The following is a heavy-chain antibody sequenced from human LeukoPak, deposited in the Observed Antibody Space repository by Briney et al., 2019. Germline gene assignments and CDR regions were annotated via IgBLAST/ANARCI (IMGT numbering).Heavy chain of an antibody. CDR1: GFTFSDYF. CDR2: IDSSGTI. D-gene: IGHD6-13*01. CDR3: SSAPSFRQQLGRFDP. V-gene: IGHV3-11*01. Sequence: GGSLRLSCAASGFTFSDYFMSWIRQGPGKGLEWVSHIDSSGTIYYADSVKGRFTISRDNSKNTLYLQMNSLRAEDTAVYYCSSAPSFRQQLGRFDPWGQGTLVTVSS. J-gene: IGHJ5*02.